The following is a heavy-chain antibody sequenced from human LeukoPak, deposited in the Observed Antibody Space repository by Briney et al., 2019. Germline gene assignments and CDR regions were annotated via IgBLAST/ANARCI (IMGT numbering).Heavy chain of an antibody. CDR2: INPKSGDT. D-gene: IGHD3-22*01. V-gene: IGHV1-2*02. Sequence: ASVKVSCKASGYTFTGYYIHWVRQAPGQGLEWMGWINPKSGDTNYAQKFQDRVAMTRDTSISTAYMELSRLRSDDTAVYYCASLYYDTSAFDCWGQGTLVTVSS. CDR3: ASLYYDTSAFDC. CDR1: GYTFTGYY. J-gene: IGHJ4*02.